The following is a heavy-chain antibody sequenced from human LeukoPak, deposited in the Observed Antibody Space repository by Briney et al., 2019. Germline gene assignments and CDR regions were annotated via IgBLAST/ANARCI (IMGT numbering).Heavy chain of an antibody. CDR3: ARTPRYDYIWGSYRYTGDSAFDI. D-gene: IGHD3-16*02. CDR1: GGSFSGYY. CDR2: INHSGSN. J-gene: IGHJ3*02. V-gene: IGHV4-34*01. Sequence: SETLSLTCAVYGGSFSGYYWSWIRQPPRKGLEWIGEINHSGSNNYNPSLKSRVTISVDTSKNQFSLKLSSVTAADTAVYYCARTPRYDYIWGSYRYTGDSAFDIWGQGTMVTVSS.